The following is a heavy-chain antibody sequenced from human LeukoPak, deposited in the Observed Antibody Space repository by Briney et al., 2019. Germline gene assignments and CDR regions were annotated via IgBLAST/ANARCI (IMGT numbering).Heavy chain of an antibody. CDR2: ISYDGSNK. CDR3: ARVDGDYGPFDY. J-gene: IGHJ4*02. D-gene: IGHD4-17*01. Sequence: TGGSLRLSCAAPGFTFSSYAMHWVRQAPGKGLEWVAVISYDGSNKYYADSVKGRFTISRDNSKNTLYLQMNSLRAEDTAVYYCARVDGDYGPFDYWGQGTLVTVSS. CDR1: GFTFSSYA. V-gene: IGHV3-30*04.